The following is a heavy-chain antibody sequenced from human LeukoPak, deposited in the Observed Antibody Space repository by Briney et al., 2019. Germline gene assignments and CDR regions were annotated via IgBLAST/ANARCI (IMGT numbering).Heavy chain of an antibody. CDR1: GFTYSHYG. D-gene: IGHD4-11*01. Sequence: PGGSLRLSRAASGFTYSHYGMHWVRQAPGKGLEWVAVIWSDATEKYYGDAVKGRFTISRDNSRNTLYLQMNSLRVEDTAVYYCAKDAQRGFDYSNSLEYWGQGTLVTVSS. V-gene: IGHV3-33*06. CDR2: IWSDATEK. J-gene: IGHJ4*02. CDR3: AKDAQRGFDYSNSLEY.